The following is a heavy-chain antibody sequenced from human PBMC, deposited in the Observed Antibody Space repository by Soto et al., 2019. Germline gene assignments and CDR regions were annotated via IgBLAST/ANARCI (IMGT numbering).Heavy chain of an antibody. V-gene: IGHV3-30*18. CDR1: GFTFSSYG. D-gene: IGHD2-15*01. J-gene: IGHJ4*02. CDR3: AKDTYSGPLDY. CDR2: ISYDGSNK. Sequence: QVQLVESGGGVVQPGRSLRLSCAASGFTFSSYGMHWVRQAPGKGLEWVAVISYDGSNKYYADSVKGRFTISRDNSKNRLYLQMNRLRAEDTAVYYCAKDTYSGPLDYWGQGTLVTVSS.